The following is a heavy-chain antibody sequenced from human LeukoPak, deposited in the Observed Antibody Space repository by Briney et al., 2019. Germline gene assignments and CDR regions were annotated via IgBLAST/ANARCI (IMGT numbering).Heavy chain of an antibody. CDR1: GGSFSGYY. CDR3: ARVGSRIAVTGTNYYFDY. Sequence: SETLSLTCAVYGGSFSGYYWSWIRQPPGKGLEWIGEINHSGSTNYNPSLKSRVTISVDTSKNQFSLRLRSVTAADTAVYYCARVGSRIAVTGTNYYFDYWGQGTLVTVSS. CDR2: INHSGST. D-gene: IGHD6-19*01. V-gene: IGHV4-34*01. J-gene: IGHJ4*02.